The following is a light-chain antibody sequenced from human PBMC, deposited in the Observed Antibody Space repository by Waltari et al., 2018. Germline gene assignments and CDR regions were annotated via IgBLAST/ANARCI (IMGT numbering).Light chain of an antibody. CDR2: DAS. CDR1: QSVDTY. Sequence: EIVLTQSPATLSLSPGERATLSCRASQSVDTYLAWYQHKPGQVPRLLIYDASNRATGNPARFSGSGSGADFTLIISSLEPEDFAVYYCHQRSNWPLTFGGGTKVEIK. V-gene: IGKV3-11*01. J-gene: IGKJ4*01. CDR3: HQRSNWPLT.